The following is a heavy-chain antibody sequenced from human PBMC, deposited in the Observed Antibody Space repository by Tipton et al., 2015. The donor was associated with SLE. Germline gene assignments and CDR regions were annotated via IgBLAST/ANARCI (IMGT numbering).Heavy chain of an antibody. Sequence: SLRLSCAASGFTFSSYSMNWVRQAPGKGLEWVSGINWNGGSTGYADSVKGRFTISRDNSKNTLYLQMNSLRAEDTAVYYCAKTPGDGYNDYWGQGTLVTVSS. D-gene: IGHD5-24*01. J-gene: IGHJ4*02. CDR3: AKTPGDGYNDY. CDR2: INWNGGST. CDR1: GFTFSSYS. V-gene: IGHV3-NL1*01.